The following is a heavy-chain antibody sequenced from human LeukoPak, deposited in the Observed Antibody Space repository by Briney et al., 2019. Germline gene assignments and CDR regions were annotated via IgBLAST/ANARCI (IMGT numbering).Heavy chain of an antibody. CDR3: ARIDRAVAGTIDY. CDR2: IHKSGGT. Sequence: SQTLSLTCTVSGGSISRGDYYWTWIRQPPGKGLEWIGYIHKSGGTSYTPSLKSRLTMSVDTSKNQFSLKLRSVTAADTAVYYCARIDRAVAGTIDYWGQGTLVTVSS. CDR1: GGSISRGDYY. J-gene: IGHJ4*02. V-gene: IGHV4-30-4*01. D-gene: IGHD6-19*01.